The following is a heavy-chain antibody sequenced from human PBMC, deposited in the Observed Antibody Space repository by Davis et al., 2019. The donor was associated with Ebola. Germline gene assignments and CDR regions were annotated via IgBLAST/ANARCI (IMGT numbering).Heavy chain of an antibody. CDR3: ARGLAVGGHDLSPLDY. J-gene: IGHJ4*02. D-gene: IGHD5-12*01. CDR1: GFTFSSYS. CDR2: ITHNAHNT. V-gene: IGHV3-64*04. Sequence: GGSLRLSCAASGFTFSSYSMNWVRQAPGKGLEYVSAITHNAHNTHYIQSVRGRFTISRDNSKDTLYLQMNSLRPEDTAVYYCARGLAVGGHDLSPLDYWGQGTLVTVSS.